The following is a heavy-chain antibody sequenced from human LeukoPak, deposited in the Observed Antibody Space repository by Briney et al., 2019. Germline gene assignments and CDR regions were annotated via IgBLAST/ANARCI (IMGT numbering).Heavy chain of an antibody. CDR2: ISPYNGNT. Sequence: ASVKVSCKASGYTFTTYTISWVRQAPGQGLEWMGWISPYNGNTNYAQKLQGRVTMTTDTSTSTAYMELRSLRSDDTAVYYCARVRSNSFDYWGQGTLVTVSS. D-gene: IGHD4-11*01. J-gene: IGHJ4*02. CDR3: ARVRSNSFDY. CDR1: GYTFTTYT. V-gene: IGHV1-18*01.